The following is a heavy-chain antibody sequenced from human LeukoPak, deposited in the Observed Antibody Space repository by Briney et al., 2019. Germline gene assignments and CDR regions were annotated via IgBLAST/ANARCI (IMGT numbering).Heavy chain of an antibody. V-gene: IGHV4-30-2*01. CDR1: GGSISSGGYY. Sequence: SETLSLTCTVSGGSISSGGYYWSWIRQPPGKGLEWIGYIYHSGSTYYNPSLKSRVTISVDRSKNQFSLKLSSVTAADTAVYYCARERGYGVVVQDAFDIWGQGTMVTVSS. J-gene: IGHJ3*02. CDR3: ARERGYGVVVQDAFDI. D-gene: IGHD2-2*01. CDR2: IYHSGST.